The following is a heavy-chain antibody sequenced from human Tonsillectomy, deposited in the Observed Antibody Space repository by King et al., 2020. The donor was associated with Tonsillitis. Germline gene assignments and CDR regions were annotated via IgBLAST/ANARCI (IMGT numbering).Heavy chain of an antibody. D-gene: IGHD3-16*01. Sequence: VQLVQSGAEVQKPGSSVKVSCKTSGGTFTSSVFSWVRQAPGQRPEWLGRIIPVIGVGNYAQRFQGRVTITADESTRTVYMELSSLTSEDTAMYFCASALKSAPSLDFWGRGTLITVSS. CDR1: GGTFTSSV. J-gene: IGHJ4*02. CDR3: ASALKSAPSLDF. CDR2: IIPVIGVG. V-gene: IGHV1-69*09.